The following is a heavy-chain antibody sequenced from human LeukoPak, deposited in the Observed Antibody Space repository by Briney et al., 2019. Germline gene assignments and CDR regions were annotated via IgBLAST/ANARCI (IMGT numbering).Heavy chain of an antibody. Sequence: GGSLRLSCAASGLTFSTYAMHWVRQAPGKGLEWVAVISCDGSNKDYADSVKGRFTISRDSSKNTLYLQMNSLRPEDTAVYYCARGGDCSSTSCYLPCRLWDQGTLVTVSS. V-gene: IGHV3-30*04. CDR2: ISCDGSNK. J-gene: IGHJ4*02. D-gene: IGHD2-2*01. CDR3: ARGGDCSSTSCYLPCRL. CDR1: GLTFSTYA.